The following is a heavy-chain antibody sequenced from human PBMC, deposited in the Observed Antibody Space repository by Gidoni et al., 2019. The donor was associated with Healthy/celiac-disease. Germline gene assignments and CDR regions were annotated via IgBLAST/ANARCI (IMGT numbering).Heavy chain of an antibody. Sequence: EVQLVESGGGLVQPGGSLRLSCAASGFTFSSYAMSWVRQAPGKGLEWVSAISGRGGSTYYADSVKGRFTISRDNSKNTLYLQMNSLRAEDTAVYYCAKFPSRDYYDSSGPNFDYWGQGTLVTVSS. V-gene: IGHV3-23*04. CDR1: GFTFSSYA. CDR3: AKFPSRDYYDSSGPNFDY. CDR2: ISGRGGST. J-gene: IGHJ4*02. D-gene: IGHD3-22*01.